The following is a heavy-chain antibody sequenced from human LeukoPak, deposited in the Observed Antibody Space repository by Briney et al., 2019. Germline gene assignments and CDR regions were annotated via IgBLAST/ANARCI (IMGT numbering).Heavy chain of an antibody. CDR1: GFTLSTYA. Sequence: GGSLRLSCAASGFTLSTYAMSSVRQAPGKGLEWVSAIRGSYDSTYYADSMKGRFTISRDNSKNTLFLQMNSLRAEDTAVYYCARGIRLSGWQYYFDYWGQGTLVTVSS. CDR3: ARGIRLSGWQYYFDY. J-gene: IGHJ4*02. D-gene: IGHD6-19*01. CDR2: IRGSYDST. V-gene: IGHV3-23*01.